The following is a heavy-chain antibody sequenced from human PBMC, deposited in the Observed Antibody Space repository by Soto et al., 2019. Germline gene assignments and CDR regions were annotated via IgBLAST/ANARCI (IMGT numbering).Heavy chain of an antibody. Sequence: LSLTCTVSGGSISSGDYYWSWIRQPPGKGLEWIGYIYYSGSTYYNPSLKSRVTISVDTSKNQFSLKLSSVTAADTAVYYCARASGYSYGSRYYFDHWGQGTRLTGS. J-gene: IGHJ4*02. D-gene: IGHD5-18*01. CDR3: ARASGYSYGSRYYFDH. CDR2: IYYSGST. V-gene: IGHV4-30-4*01. CDR1: GGSISSGDYY.